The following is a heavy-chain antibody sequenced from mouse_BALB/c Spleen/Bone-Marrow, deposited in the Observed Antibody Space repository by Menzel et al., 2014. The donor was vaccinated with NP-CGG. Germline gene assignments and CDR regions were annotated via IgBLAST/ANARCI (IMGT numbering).Heavy chain of an antibody. CDR3: ARNSRTGANRY. J-gene: IGHJ3*01. CDR2: IDPANGNT. V-gene: IGHV14-3*02. D-gene: IGHD1-1*01. CDR1: GFNIKDTY. Sequence: EVQLQQSGAELVKPGASVKLSCTASGFNIKDTYMHWVKQRPEQGLEWIGRIDPANGNTKYDPKFQGKATITADTSSNTACLQLSRLKTKCTADYYCARNSRTGANRYWGQGTLVTVSA.